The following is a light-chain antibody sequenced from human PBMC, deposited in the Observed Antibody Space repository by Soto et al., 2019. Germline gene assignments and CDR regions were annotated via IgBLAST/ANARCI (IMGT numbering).Light chain of an antibody. CDR1: QSLSNSS. J-gene: IGKJ5*01. Sequence: IVLTQAPSPLSLSPGERDTLSCRASQSLSNSSIAWYQQKPGQAPRLLIYDTSSRATGIPDRFSGSGSGTDFTLTISRLEPEDFSVFYCQQYGTSEIIFGQGTRLEI. CDR2: DTS. CDR3: QQYGTSEII. V-gene: IGKV3-20*01.